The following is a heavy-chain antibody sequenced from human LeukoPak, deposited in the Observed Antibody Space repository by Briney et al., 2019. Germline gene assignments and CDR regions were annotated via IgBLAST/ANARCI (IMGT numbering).Heavy chain of an antibody. D-gene: IGHD3-22*01. Sequence: GESLKISCKGSGYSFTTYWIGLVRQMPRKGVEWVGIIYPGGSDTRYSPSFQGQVTISADKSISTAYLQWSSLKDSDTAMYYCAGLGDGETYYYDSSGYPGDFDIWGQGTMVTVSS. CDR1: GYSFTTYW. CDR2: IYPGGSDT. CDR3: AGLGDGETYYYDSSGYPGDFDI. V-gene: IGHV5-51*01. J-gene: IGHJ3*02.